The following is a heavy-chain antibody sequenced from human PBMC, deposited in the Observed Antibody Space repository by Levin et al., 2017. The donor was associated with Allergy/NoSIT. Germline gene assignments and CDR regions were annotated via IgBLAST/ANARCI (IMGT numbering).Heavy chain of an antibody. CDR1: GYSISSGYY. V-gene: IGHV4-38-2*01. Sequence: LSQTLSLTCAVSGYSISSGYYWGWIRQPPGKGLEWIGSIYHSGSTYYNPSLKSRVTISVDTSKNQFSLKLSSVTAADTAVYYCARTLYYYDSSGYRWFDPWGQGTLVTVSS. J-gene: IGHJ5*02. CDR2: IYHSGST. CDR3: ARTLYYYDSSGYRWFDP. D-gene: IGHD3-22*01.